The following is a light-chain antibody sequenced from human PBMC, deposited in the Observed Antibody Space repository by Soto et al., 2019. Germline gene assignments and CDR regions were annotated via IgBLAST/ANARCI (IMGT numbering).Light chain of an antibody. J-gene: IGKJ2*03. CDR2: GAS. V-gene: IGKV1-33*01. CDR1: QDITTY. Sequence: DIQMTQSPSSLSASVGDRITITCQASQDITTYLNWYQQKPGKAPKLLIYGASTLETGVPSRFSGSGSGTDFTFVISSLQPEDLATYYCQQYDTIQYSFGQETKLEIK. CDR3: QQYDTIQYS.